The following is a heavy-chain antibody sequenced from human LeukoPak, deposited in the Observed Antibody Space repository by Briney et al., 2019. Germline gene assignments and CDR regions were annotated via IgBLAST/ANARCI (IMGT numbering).Heavy chain of an antibody. CDR1: RFTLNKLH. V-gene: IGHV3-23*01. CDR3: ANAAREWSGDGWDV. D-gene: IGHD3-3*01. CDR2: WSCVVGST. Sequence: PGVSLTLSCAVSRFTLNKLHRMWVRQAPGKGREGIRDWSCVVGSTYYPDSAKGGFTISRDNSKNTLNLQLNSLRAEDTAVYSGANAAREWSGDGWDVWGQGTTVTVSS. J-gene: IGHJ6*02.